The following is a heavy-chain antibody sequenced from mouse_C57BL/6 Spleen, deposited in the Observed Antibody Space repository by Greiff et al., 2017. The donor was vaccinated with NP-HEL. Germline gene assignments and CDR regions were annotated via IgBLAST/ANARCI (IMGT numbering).Heavy chain of an antibody. D-gene: IGHD1-1*01. V-gene: IGHV7-3*01. Sequence: EVQRVESGGGLVQPGGSLSLSCAASGFTFTDYYMSWVRQPPGKALEWLGFIRNKANGYTTEYSASVKGRFTISRDNFQSILSLQMNDLRAEGSASYYCARLSITTGVVRGYFDYWGQGTTLTVSS. CDR3: ARLSITTGVVRGYFDY. CDR2: IRNKANGYTT. J-gene: IGHJ2*01. CDR1: GFTFTDYY.